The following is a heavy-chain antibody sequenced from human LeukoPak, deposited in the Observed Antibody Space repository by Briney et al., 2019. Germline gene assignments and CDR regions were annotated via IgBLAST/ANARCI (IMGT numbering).Heavy chain of an antibody. J-gene: IGHJ2*01. D-gene: IGHD4-17*01. Sequence: GGSLRLSCATSGFMFSTYAMSWVRQAPGKGLQWVSGITGSSTWTYYAASVKGRFTVSRDNSQNTLHLQMNSLRADDTAIYYCARELVSTGTGYFDLWGRGTRVTVSS. CDR1: GFMFSTYA. CDR3: ARELVSTGTGYFDL. CDR2: ITGSSTWT. V-gene: IGHV3-23*01.